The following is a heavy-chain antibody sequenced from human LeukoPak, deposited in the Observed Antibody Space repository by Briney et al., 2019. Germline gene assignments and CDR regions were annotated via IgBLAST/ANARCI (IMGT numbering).Heavy chain of an antibody. D-gene: IGHD4-17*01. V-gene: IGHV4-59*08. CDR3: ARQGYGDYFDY. J-gene: IGHJ4*02. CDR2: IYYSGST. CDR1: GGSISSYY. Sequence: SETLSLTCTVSGGSISSYYWSWIRQPPGKGLEWIGYIYYSGSTNYNPSLKSRVTISVDTSKNQFSLKLSSVTAADTAVYYCARQGYGDYFDYWGQGTLVTVSS.